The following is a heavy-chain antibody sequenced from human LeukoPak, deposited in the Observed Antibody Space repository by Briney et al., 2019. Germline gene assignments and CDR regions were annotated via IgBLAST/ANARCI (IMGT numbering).Heavy chain of an antibody. CDR3: AKGQQLARRPGSY. CDR2: ISISGGST. J-gene: IGHJ4*02. CDR1: GFTFSNYG. V-gene: IGHV3-23*01. Sequence: GGSLRLSCAASGFTFSNYGMSWVRQAPGKGLEWLSGISISGGSTYYADSVKGRFTISRDNSKNTLYLQMNSLRAEDTAVYYCAKGQQLARRPGSYWGQGTLVTVSS. D-gene: IGHD6-13*01.